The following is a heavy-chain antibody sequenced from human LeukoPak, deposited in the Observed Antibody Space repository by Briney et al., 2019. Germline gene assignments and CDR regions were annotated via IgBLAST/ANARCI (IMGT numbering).Heavy chain of an antibody. CDR3: ARDLLSIFGAHGMAFDI. V-gene: IGHV7-4-1*02. Sequence: GASVKVSCKASGYTSTSYAMNWVRQAPGQGLEWMGWINTNTGNPTYAQGFTGRFVFSLDTSVSTAYLQISSLKAEDTAVYYCARDLLSIFGAHGMAFDIWGQGTMVTVSS. D-gene: IGHD3-3*01. CDR1: GYTSTSYA. CDR2: INTNTGNP. J-gene: IGHJ3*02.